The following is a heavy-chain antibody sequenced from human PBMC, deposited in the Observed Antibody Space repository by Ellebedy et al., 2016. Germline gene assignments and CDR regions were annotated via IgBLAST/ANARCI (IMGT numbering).Heavy chain of an antibody. CDR3: VRDYFFGFDP. V-gene: IGHV3-30*04. Sequence: GGSLRLSXAGSGFIFSNYAMHWVRQAPGKGLEWVAVIEFDATKKFYTASVKGRFTISRDNAKNTVYLQMNSLRAEDTAVYHCVRDYFFGFDPWGQGTLVTVSS. J-gene: IGHJ5*02. D-gene: IGHD3-3*01. CDR1: GFIFSNYA. CDR2: IEFDATKK.